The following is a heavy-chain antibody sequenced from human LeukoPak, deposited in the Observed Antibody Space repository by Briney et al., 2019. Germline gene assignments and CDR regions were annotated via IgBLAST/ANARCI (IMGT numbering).Heavy chain of an antibody. Sequence: GGSLRLSCAASGYSFSTDWMHWVRQAPGKGLVWVACMKSDVRNTDYAASVKGRFTISRDDANNILYLQMNNLRVEDTAVYYCTAIRPDYWGQGTVVTVSS. CDR2: MKSDVRNT. D-gene: IGHD2-21*02. V-gene: IGHV3-74*01. J-gene: IGHJ4*02. CDR3: TAIRPDY. CDR1: GYSFSTDW.